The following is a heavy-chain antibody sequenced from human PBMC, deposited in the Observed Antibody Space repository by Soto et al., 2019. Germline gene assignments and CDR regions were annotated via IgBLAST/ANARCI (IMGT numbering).Heavy chain of an antibody. J-gene: IGHJ6*02. V-gene: IGHV1-69*13. Sequence: SVKVSCKASGGTFSSYAISWVRQAPGQGLEWMGGIIPIFGTANYAQKFQGRVTITADESTSTAYMELSSLRSEDTAVYYCARVVVAATQYYYGMDVWGQGTTVTVSS. CDR1: GGTFSSYA. D-gene: IGHD2-15*01. CDR2: IIPIFGTA. CDR3: ARVVVAATQYYYGMDV.